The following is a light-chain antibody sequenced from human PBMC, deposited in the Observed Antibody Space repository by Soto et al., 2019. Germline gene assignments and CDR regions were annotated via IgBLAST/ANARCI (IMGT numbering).Light chain of an antibody. Sequence: QSVLTQPASVSGSPGQSITISCTGTTSDIGAYDYVSWYQQHPGKAPKLLIYEVTDRPSGVSRRFSGSKSAHTASLTISGLQAEDEADYYCSSYASSNSVVFGGGTKLTVL. V-gene: IGLV2-14*01. J-gene: IGLJ2*01. CDR2: EVT. CDR3: SSYASSNSVV. CDR1: TSDIGAYDY.